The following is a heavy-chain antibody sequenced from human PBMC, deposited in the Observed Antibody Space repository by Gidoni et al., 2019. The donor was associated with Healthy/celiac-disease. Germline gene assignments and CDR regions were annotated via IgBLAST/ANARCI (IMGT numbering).Heavy chain of an antibody. J-gene: IGHJ4*02. CDR1: GFPFSRYG. CDR2: IWYDGSNK. V-gene: IGHV3-33*01. CDR3: ARGPLGLVPDVELDY. D-gene: IGHD6-19*01. Sequence: QVQLVESGGGVVQPGLSLRLSCAASGFPFSRYGMHWVRQAPGKGLEWVAVIWYDGSNKYYADSGKGRFTISRDNSKNTLYLQMNSRRAEDTAVYYCARGPLGLVPDVELDYWGQGTLVTVSS.